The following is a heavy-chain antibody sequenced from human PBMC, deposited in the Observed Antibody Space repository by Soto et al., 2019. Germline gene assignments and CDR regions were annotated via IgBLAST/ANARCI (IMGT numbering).Heavy chain of an antibody. J-gene: IGHJ4*02. Sequence: EVQLLESGGDLMRPGGSLRLSCAASGFTFRQYTMNWVRQAPGKGLEWVSGIYGSGTEMFYADSVKGRFTISRDNSRNILYLHMGSLRVEDTAIYFCAKDRGPDSRWDIDWWGQGTRVTVSS. CDR3: AKDRGPDSRWDIDW. D-gene: IGHD1-26*01. CDR1: GFTFRQYT. V-gene: IGHV3-23*05. CDR2: IYGSGTEM.